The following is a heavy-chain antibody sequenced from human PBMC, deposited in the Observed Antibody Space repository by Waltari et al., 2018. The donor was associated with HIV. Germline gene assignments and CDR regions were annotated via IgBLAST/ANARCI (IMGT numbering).Heavy chain of an antibody. CDR3: ARHHPGVGATYYFDY. CDR1: GGSISSSSYY. J-gene: IGHJ4*02. D-gene: IGHD1-26*01. CDR2: IYYSGTT. Sequence: QLQLQESGPGLVKPSETLSLTCTVSGGSISSSSYYWGWIRQPPGKGLEWIGSIYYSGTTSYNPSLKSRVTISVDTSKNQFSLKLSSVTAADTAVYYCARHHPGVGATYYFDYWGQGTLVTVSS. V-gene: IGHV4-39*01.